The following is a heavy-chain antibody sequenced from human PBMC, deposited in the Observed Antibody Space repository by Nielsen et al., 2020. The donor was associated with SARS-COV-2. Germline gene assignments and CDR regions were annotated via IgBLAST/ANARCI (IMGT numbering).Heavy chain of an antibody. V-gene: IGHV4-30-4*01. Sequence: SETLSLTCTVSGGTINSGDYYWNWVRQPPGKGLEWIGYIYYSGTTYYNPSHESRATISVATSTSQFSLKLRSVTAADTAVYYCASATMTDADAFDIWGQGSMVSVSS. CDR1: GGTINSGDYY. D-gene: IGHD5-12*01. CDR3: ASATMTDADAFDI. J-gene: IGHJ3*02. CDR2: IYYSGTT.